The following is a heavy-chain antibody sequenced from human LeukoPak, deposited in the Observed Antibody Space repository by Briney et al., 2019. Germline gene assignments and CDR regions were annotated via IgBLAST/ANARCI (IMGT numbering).Heavy chain of an antibody. J-gene: IGHJ4*02. CDR1: GYTLTGLS. CDR2: FDPEDGET. D-gene: IGHD1-26*01. V-gene: IGHV1-24*01. Sequence: ASVKVSCKISGYTLTGLSMHWVRQAPGKGLEWMGGFDPEDGETIYTQKFQGRVTMTEDTSTDTAYLELSSLRSEDTAVYYCATELEVGANNPWVPFYYWGQGTLVTVSS. CDR3: ATELEVGANNPWVPFYY.